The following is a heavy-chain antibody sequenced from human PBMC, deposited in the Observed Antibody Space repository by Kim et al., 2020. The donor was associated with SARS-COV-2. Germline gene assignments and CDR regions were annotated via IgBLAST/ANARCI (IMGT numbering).Heavy chain of an antibody. D-gene: IGHD5-12*01. Sequence: GESLKISCKGSGYSFTSYWIGWVRQMPGKGLEWMGIIYPGDSDTRYSPSFQGQVTISADKSISTAYLQWSSLKASDTAMYYCATLPRIVATITGIDAFDIWGQGTMVTVSS. CDR3: ATLPRIVATITGIDAFDI. J-gene: IGHJ3*02. V-gene: IGHV5-51*01. CDR2: IYPGDSDT. CDR1: GYSFTSYW.